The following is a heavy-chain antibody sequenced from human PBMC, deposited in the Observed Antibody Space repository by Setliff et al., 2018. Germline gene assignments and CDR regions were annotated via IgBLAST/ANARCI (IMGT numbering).Heavy chain of an antibody. D-gene: IGHD1-26*01. Sequence: LRLSCAASGFTVSSFSMHWVRQAPVKGLDWVATLSDDGSNEFYADSVRGRFTISRDNSKNSLYLQMNSLRAEDTAVYYCAKDGVGPTYTYFFDYWGQGTQVTVSS. V-gene: IGHV3-30*18. CDR1: GFTVSSFS. CDR3: AKDGVGPTYTYFFDY. CDR2: LSDDGSNE. J-gene: IGHJ4*02.